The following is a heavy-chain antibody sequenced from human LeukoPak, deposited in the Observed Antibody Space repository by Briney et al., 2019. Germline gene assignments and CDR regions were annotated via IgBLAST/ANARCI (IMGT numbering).Heavy chain of an antibody. D-gene: IGHD2-21*02. V-gene: IGHV3-7*01. CDR2: IKPDGSEK. J-gene: IGHJ4*02. CDR3: ARDFGTIVVVTAIVD. Sequence: PEGSLRLSCAASGFTFSSYWMSWVRQAPGKGLEWVANIKPDGSEKYYVDSVKGRFTISRDNAKNSLYLQMNSLRAEDTAVYYCARDFGTIVVVTAIVDWGQGTLVTVSS. CDR1: GFTFSSYW.